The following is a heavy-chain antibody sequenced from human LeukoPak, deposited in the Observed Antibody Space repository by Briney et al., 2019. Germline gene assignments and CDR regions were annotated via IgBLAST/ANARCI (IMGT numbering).Heavy chain of an antibody. D-gene: IGHD2-15*01. V-gene: IGHV3-48*04. CDR3: ARGHRYCSGGSCYMNWFDP. CDR2: ISSSSSTI. J-gene: IGHJ5*02. Sequence: PGGSLRLSCAASGFTFSSYSMNWVRQAPGKGLEWVSYISSSSSTIYYADSVKGRFTISRDNAKNSLYLQMNSLRAEDTAVYYCARGHRYCSGGSCYMNWFDPWGQGTLVTVSS. CDR1: GFTFSSYS.